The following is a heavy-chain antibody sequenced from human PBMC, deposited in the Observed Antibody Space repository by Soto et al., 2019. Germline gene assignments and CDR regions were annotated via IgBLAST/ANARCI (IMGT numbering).Heavy chain of an antibody. Sequence: GGSLRLSCAASGFTFSDYYMSWIRQAPGKGLEWVSYISSSSSYTNYADSVKGRFTISRDNAKNSLYLQMNSLRAEDTAVYYCARDDGSGSPDYWGQGTLVTVSS. CDR1: GFTFSDYY. V-gene: IGHV3-11*06. D-gene: IGHD3-10*01. J-gene: IGHJ4*02. CDR3: ARDDGSGSPDY. CDR2: ISSSSSYT.